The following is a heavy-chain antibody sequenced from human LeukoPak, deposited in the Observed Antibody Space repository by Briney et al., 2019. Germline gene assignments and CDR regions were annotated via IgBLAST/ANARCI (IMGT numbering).Heavy chain of an antibody. CDR2: INRSGST. CDR1: GGSFSGYY. CDR3: ARVFRWSQPAYYYYYYMDV. J-gene: IGHJ6*03. D-gene: IGHD2-15*01. Sequence: SETLSLTCAVYGGSFSGYYWSWIRQPPGKGLEWIGEINRSGSTNYNPSLKSRVTISVDTPKNQFSLKLSSVTAADTAVYYCARVFRWSQPAYYYYYYMDVWGKGTTVTVSS. V-gene: IGHV4-34*01.